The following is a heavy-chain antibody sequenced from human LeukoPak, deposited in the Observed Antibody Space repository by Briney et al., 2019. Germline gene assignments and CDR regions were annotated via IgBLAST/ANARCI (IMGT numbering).Heavy chain of an antibody. CDR3: ARETSQKGAHYMDV. D-gene: IGHD3-16*01. Sequence: SETLSLTCTVSGGSFSIYYWGWIRQPPGKGLEWIGSISYSGSTYYNPSLKSRVTISVDTSKNQFSLKLSSVTAADTAVYYCARETSQKGAHYMDVWGKGTTVTISS. CDR2: ISYSGST. V-gene: IGHV4-39*07. CDR1: GGSFSIYY. J-gene: IGHJ6*03.